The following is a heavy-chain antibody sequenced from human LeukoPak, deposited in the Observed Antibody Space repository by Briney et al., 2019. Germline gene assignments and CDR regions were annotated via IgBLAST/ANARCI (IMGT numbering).Heavy chain of an antibody. J-gene: IGHJ4*02. CDR1: GFTFSSYE. CDR3: ARESYGGNLNY. CDR2: ISSSGSTI. V-gene: IGHV3-48*03. Sequence: GGSLRLSCAASGFTFSSYEMNWVRPAPGKGLEWVSYISSSGSTIYYADSVKGRFTISRDNAKNSLYLQMNSLRAEDTAVYYCARESYGGNLNYWGQGTLVTVSS. D-gene: IGHD4-23*01.